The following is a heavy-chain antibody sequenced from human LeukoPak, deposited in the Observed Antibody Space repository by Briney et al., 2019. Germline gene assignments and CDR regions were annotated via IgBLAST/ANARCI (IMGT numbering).Heavy chain of an antibody. CDR2: IYHSGST. CDR1: GGSISSSNW. CDR3: ARESHELYYYDSSGADY. J-gene: IGHJ4*02. D-gene: IGHD3-22*01. Sequence: SETLSLTCAVSGGSISSSNWWSWVRQPPGKGLEWIGEIYHSGSTYYNPSLKSRVTISVDTSKNQFSLKLSSVTAADTAVYYCARESHELYYYDSSGADYWGQGTLVTVSS. V-gene: IGHV4-4*02.